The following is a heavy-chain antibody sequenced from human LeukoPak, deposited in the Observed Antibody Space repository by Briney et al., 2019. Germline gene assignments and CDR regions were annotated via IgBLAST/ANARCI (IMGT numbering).Heavy chain of an antibody. Sequence: ASVKVSRKASGYTFTSCYMHWVRQAPGQGLEWMGIINPSGGSTSYAQKFQGRVTMTRDTSTSTVYMELSSLRSEDTAVYYCARDTYSYGLFDYWGQGTLVTVSS. V-gene: IGHV1-46*01. CDR1: GYTFTSCY. J-gene: IGHJ4*02. CDR2: INPSGGST. D-gene: IGHD5-18*01. CDR3: ARDTYSYGLFDY.